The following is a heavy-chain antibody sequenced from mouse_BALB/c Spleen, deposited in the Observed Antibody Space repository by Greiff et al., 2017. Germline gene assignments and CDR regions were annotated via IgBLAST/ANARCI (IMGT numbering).Heavy chain of an antibody. J-gene: IGHJ3*01. CDR3: ARGGLGSWFAY. D-gene: IGHD4-1*01. CDR2: IDPANGNT. CDR1: GFNIKDTY. V-gene: IGHV14-3*02. Sequence: EVQLVESGAELVKPGASVKLSCTASGFNIKDTYMHWVKQRPEQGLEWIGRIDPANGNTKYDPKFQGKATITADTSSNTAYLQLSSLTSEDTAVYYCARGGLGSWFAYWGQGTLVTVSA.